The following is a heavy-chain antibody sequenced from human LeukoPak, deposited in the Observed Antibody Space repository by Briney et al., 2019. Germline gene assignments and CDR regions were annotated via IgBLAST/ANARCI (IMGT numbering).Heavy chain of an antibody. CDR2: IAYDGSRA. J-gene: IGHJ4*02. V-gene: IGHV3-33*01. CDR1: GFTFGGYG. Sequence: PGGSLRLSCAGSGFTFGGYGMHWFRQTPGKGLEWVAVIAYDGSRAFYADSVKGRFTISRDNSKNTMSVQMDDLRAEDTAVYYCKRYNNDQFDYWGQGTLVTVSS. D-gene: IGHD1-14*01. CDR3: KRYNNDQFDY.